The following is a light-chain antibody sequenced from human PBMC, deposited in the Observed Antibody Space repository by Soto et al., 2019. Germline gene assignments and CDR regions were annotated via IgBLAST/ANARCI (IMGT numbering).Light chain of an antibody. Sequence: EIVITQSPATLSVSPGERATLSCRASQSVSSNLAWYQQKPGQAPRLLIYGASTRATGIPARFSGSGSGTEFTLTISILQSEDFAVYYCQQYNNWPRTFGQGTKVEIK. CDR2: GAS. CDR3: QQYNNWPRT. CDR1: QSVSSN. V-gene: IGKV3-15*01. J-gene: IGKJ1*01.